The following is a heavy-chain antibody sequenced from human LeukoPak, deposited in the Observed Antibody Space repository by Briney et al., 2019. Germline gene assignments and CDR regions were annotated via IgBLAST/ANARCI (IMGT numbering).Heavy chain of an antibody. V-gene: IGHV4-59*01. D-gene: IGHD5-24*01. Sequence: SETLSLTCTVSGGSISTYYWTWIRQPPGKGLEWIGYIYYSGSTNYNPSLKSRVSISVDTSKNQFSLNVSSVTAADTAVYYCARGAGYNYPYYFDYWGQGTLVTVSS. CDR1: GGSISTYY. CDR2: IYYSGST. J-gene: IGHJ4*02. CDR3: ARGAGYNYPYYFDY.